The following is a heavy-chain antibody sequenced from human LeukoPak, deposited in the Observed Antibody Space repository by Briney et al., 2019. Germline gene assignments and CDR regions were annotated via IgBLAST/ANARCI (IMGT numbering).Heavy chain of an antibody. CDR1: GFTFSSYS. J-gene: IGHJ4*02. V-gene: IGHV3-48*01. CDR3: ARDQRIAAAGKHFDY. CDR2: ISSSSSTI. Sequence: PGGSLRLSCAASGFTFSSYSMSWVRLAPGKGLEWVSYISSSSSTIYYADSVKGRFTISRDNAKNSLYLQMNSLRAEDTAVYYCARDQRIAAAGKHFDYWGQGTLVTVSS. D-gene: IGHD6-13*01.